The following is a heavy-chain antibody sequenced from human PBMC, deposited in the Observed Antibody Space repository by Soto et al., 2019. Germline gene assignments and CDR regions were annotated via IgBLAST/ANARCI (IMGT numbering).Heavy chain of an antibody. D-gene: IGHD6-13*01. CDR2: IYYSGST. CDR1: GGSISSGGYY. Sequence: TCTVSGGSISSGGYYWSWIRQHPGKGLEWIGYIYYSGSTNYNPSLKSRVTISVDTSKNQFSLKLSSVTAADTAVYYCARVSSSWGLVNYFDYWGQGTLVTVSS. V-gene: IGHV4-61*08. J-gene: IGHJ4*02. CDR3: ARVSSSWGLVNYFDY.